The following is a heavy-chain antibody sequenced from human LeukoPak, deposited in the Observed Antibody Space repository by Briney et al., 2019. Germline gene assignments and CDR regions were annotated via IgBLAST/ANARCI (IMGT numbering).Heavy chain of an antibody. V-gene: IGHV3-30*18. CDR1: GFTFSSYG. J-gene: IGHJ5*02. CDR3: AEDENWNPTGWFDP. Sequence: GGSLRLSCAASGFTFSSYGMHWVRQAPGKGLEWVAVISYDGSNKYYADSVKGRFTISRDNSKNTLYLQMNSLRAEDTAVYYCAEDENWNPTGWFDPWGQGTLVTVSS. CDR2: ISYDGSNK. D-gene: IGHD1-1*01.